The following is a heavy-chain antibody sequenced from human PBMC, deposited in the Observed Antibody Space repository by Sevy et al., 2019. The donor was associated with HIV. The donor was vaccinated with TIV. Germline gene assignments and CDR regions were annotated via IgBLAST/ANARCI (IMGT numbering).Heavy chain of an antibody. CDR1: GFTFSSYT. V-gene: IGHV3-21*01. Sequence: GGSLRLSCAVSGFTFSSYTMNWVRQAPGKGLEWVSSISSSSSYIYYADSVKGRFTISRDNAKNSLYLQMNSLRAEDTAVYYCARAEHDYVWGTSRDLSFFDYWGQGTLVTVSS. CDR2: ISSSSSYI. CDR3: ARAEHDYVWGTSRDLSFFDY. D-gene: IGHD3-16*02. J-gene: IGHJ4*02.